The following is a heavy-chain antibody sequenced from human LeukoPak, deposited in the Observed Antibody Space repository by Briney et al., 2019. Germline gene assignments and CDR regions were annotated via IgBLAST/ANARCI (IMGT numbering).Heavy chain of an antibody. J-gene: IGHJ4*02. Sequence: SGPTLVNPTQTLTLTCTFTGFSIRTSGMRVSWIRQPPGKALEWLARIDWDDDKFCSKSLKPRLTISRDTSKNQVVLTMTNMDPVDTATYYCARGGGATAVDYWGQGTLVTVSS. CDR3: ARGGGATAVDY. D-gene: IGHD1-26*01. CDR2: IDWDDDK. V-gene: IGHV2-70*04. CDR1: GFSIRTSGMR.